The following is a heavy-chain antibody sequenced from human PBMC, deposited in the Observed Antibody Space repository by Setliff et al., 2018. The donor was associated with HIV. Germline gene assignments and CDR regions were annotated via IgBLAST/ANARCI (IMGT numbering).Heavy chain of an antibody. CDR1: RFTFSHYG. V-gene: IGHV3-33*01. CDR2: IWSDGRSK. J-gene: IGHJ3*01. CDR3: ARREYNYLPRAFDL. Sequence: GGSLRLSCAASRFTFSHYGMHWVRQAPGKGLEWLAVIWSDGRSKSYADSVKGRFTISRDNAKNSMYLQMNSLRAEDTAVYYCARREYNYLPRAFDLWGQGTTVTVSS. D-gene: IGHD1-1*01.